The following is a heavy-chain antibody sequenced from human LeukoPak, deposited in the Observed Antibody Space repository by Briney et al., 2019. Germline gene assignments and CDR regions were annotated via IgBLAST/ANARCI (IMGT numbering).Heavy chain of an antibody. CDR3: AILIAAAGLGDY. CDR1: GYTFTSYA. J-gene: IGHJ4*02. CDR2: INAGNGNT. V-gene: IGHV1-3*01. D-gene: IGHD6-13*01. Sequence: ASVKVSCKASGYTFTSYAMHWVRQAPGQRLEWMGWINAGNGNTKYPQKFQDRVTITRDTSASTAYMELSSLRSEDTAVYYCAILIAAAGLGDYWGQGTLVTVSS.